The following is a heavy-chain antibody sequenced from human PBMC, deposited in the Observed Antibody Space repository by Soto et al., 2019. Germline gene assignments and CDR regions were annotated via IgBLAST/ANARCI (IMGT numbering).Heavy chain of an antibody. CDR2: ISGSGGST. Sequence: EVQLLESGGGLVQPGGSLRLSCAASGFTFSSYAMSWVRQAPGKGLEWVSAISGSGGSTYYADSVKGRFTISRDNSKNTRYLQMNSLRAEDTAVYYCAKDLGDCSSTSCYMGFDYWGQGTLVTVSS. V-gene: IGHV3-23*01. D-gene: IGHD2-2*01. CDR1: GFTFSSYA. CDR3: AKDLGDCSSTSCYMGFDY. J-gene: IGHJ4*02.